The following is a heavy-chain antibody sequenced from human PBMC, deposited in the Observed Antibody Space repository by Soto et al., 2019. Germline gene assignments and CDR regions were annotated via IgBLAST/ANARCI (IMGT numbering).Heavy chain of an antibody. CDR2: INPKSGGT. V-gene: IGHV1-2*04. CDR3: ARGDSTDCSNAVCSFFYNHDMDV. J-gene: IGHJ6*02. Sequence: QVQLVQSGAEVKKPGASVKVSCKASGYSFTDYHIHWVRQAPGQGLEWLGRINPKSGGTSTAQKFQGWVTMTTDTSISTASMELPRLTSDDTAIYYCARGDSTDCSNAVCSFFYNHDMDVWGQGTTVTVS. D-gene: IGHD2-8*01. CDR1: GYSFTDYH.